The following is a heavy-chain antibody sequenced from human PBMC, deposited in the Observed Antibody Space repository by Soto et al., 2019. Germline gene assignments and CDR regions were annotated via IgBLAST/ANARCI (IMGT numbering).Heavy chain of an antibody. CDR1: GGSISSYY. CDR2: TYYSGST. V-gene: IGHV4-59*08. J-gene: IGHJ6*03. D-gene: IGHD2-2*01. CDR3: ARLYCSSTSCYARYYYYYSMDD. Sequence: SETLSLTCTVSGGSISSYYWSWIRQPPGKGLEWIGYTYYSGSTNYNPSLKSRVTISVDTSKNQFSLKVSSVTAAGTAVYYCARLYCSSTSCYARYYYYYSMDDWGNGTTVTVPS.